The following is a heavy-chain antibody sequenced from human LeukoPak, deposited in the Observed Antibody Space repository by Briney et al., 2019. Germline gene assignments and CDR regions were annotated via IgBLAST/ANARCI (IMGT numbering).Heavy chain of an antibody. CDR3: ASVNSGWYLAFDI. J-gene: IGHJ3*02. CDR2: ISAYNGNT. CDR1: GYTFTSYG. Sequence: GSVKVSCKASGYTFTSYGISWVRQAPGQGLEWMGWISAYNGNTNYAQKLQGRVTMTTDTSTSTAYMELRSLRSDDTAVYYCASVNSGWYLAFDIWGQGTMVTVSS. D-gene: IGHD6-19*01. V-gene: IGHV1-18*01.